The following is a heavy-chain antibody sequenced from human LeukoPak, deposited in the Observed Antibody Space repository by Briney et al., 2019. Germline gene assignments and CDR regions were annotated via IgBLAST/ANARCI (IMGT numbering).Heavy chain of an antibody. CDR3: ATIPMITMEHY. CDR2: INPNSGGT. J-gene: IGHJ4*02. D-gene: IGHD3-10*01. V-gene: IGHV1-2*02. CDR1: GYTFTSYY. Sequence: ASVKVSCKASGYTFTSYYMHWVRQAPGQGLEWMGWINPNSGGTNYAQKFQGRVTMTRDTSISTAYMELSRLRSDDAAVYYCATIPMITMEHYWGQGTLVTVSS.